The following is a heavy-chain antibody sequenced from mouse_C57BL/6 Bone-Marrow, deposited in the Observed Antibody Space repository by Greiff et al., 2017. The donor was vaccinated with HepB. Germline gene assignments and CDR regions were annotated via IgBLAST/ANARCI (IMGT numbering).Heavy chain of an antibody. Sequence: EVQGVESGGGLVKPGGSLKLSCAASGFTFSDYGMHWVRQAPEKGLEWVAYISSGSSTIYYADTVKGRFTISRDNAKNTLFLQMTSLRSEDTAMYYCALYYDYDFGWAMDYWGQGTSVTVSS. D-gene: IGHD2-4*01. J-gene: IGHJ4*01. CDR3: ALYYDYDFGWAMDY. V-gene: IGHV5-17*01. CDR1: GFTFSDYG. CDR2: ISSGSSTI.